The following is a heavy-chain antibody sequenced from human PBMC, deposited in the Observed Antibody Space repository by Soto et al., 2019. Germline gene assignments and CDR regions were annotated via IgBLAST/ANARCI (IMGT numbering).Heavy chain of an antibody. CDR1: GGSSSSSSYY. Sequence: SETLSLTCTVSGGSSSSSSYYWGWIRQPPGKGLEWIGSIYYSGSTYYNPSLKSRVTISVDTSKNQFSLKLSSVTAADTAVYYCATYYDILTGYYVFDYWGQGTLVTVSS. CDR2: IYYSGST. D-gene: IGHD3-9*01. V-gene: IGHV4-39*01. CDR3: ATYYDILTGYYVFDY. J-gene: IGHJ4*02.